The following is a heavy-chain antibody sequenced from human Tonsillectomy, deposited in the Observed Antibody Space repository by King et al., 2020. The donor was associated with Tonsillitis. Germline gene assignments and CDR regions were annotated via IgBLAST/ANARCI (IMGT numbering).Heavy chain of an antibody. CDR1: GFTFSSYA. J-gene: IGHJ3*02. V-gene: IGHV3-23*04. CDR2: LSGSGGST. D-gene: IGHD4-17*01. CDR3: AGDRRSDGYGDYRRGAFDI. Sequence: VQLVESGGGLVQPGESLRLSCAASGFTFSSYAMSWVRQAPGKGLEWVSGLSGSGGSTYYADSVKGRFTISRDNSKNTLFLQMNGLRAEDTAVYYCAGDRRSDGYGDYRRGAFDIWGQGTMVTVSS.